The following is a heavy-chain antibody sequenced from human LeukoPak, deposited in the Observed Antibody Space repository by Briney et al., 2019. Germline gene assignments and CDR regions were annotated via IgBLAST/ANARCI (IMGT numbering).Heavy chain of an antibody. CDR1: GFTFSSYA. CDR2: ISGSGGST. V-gene: IGHV3-23*01. D-gene: IGHD3-3*01. Sequence: GGSLRLSCAASGFTFSSYAMSWVRQASGKGLEWVSAISGSGGSTYYADSVKGRFTISRDNSKNTLYLQMNSLRAEDTAVYYCAKGRFLECLLIDYWGQGPLVTVSS. CDR3: AKGRFLECLLIDY. J-gene: IGHJ4*02.